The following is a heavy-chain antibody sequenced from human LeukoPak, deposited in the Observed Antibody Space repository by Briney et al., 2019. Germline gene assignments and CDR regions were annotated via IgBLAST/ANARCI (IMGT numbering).Heavy chain of an antibody. CDR1: GGTFSSYA. D-gene: IGHD2-15*01. Sequence: SVKVSCKASGGTFSSYAISWVRQAPGQGLEWMGGIIPIFGTANYAQKFQGRVTITTDESTSTDYMELSSLRSEDTAVYYCARVACSGGSCYFEYFQHWGQGTLVTVPS. V-gene: IGHV1-69*05. CDR3: ARVACSGGSCYFEYFQH. CDR2: IIPIFGTA. J-gene: IGHJ1*01.